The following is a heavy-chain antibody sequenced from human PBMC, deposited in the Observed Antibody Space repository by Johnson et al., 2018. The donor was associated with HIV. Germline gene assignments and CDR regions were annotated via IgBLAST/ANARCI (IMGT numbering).Heavy chain of an antibody. Sequence: QVQLVESGGGVVQPGGSLRLSCAASGFTFRSYAMHWVRQAPGKGLEWVGVISYDGSNKYYADSVKGRFTISRDSSKNTLYLQMTSLRAEDTAVYYCARESTEAFDIWGQGTMVTVSS. D-gene: IGHD1-14*01. CDR3: ARESTEAFDI. J-gene: IGHJ3*02. V-gene: IGHV3-30-3*01. CDR2: ISYDGSNK. CDR1: GFTFRSYA.